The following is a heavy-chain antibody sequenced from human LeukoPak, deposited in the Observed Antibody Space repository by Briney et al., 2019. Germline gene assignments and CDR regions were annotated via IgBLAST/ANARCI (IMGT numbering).Heavy chain of an antibody. CDR2: IYYSGST. D-gene: IGHD6-13*01. Sequence: SETLSLTCTVSGGSISSYYWSWIRQPPGKGLEWIGYIYYSGSTNYNPSLKSRVTISVDTSKNQFSLELSSVTAADTAVYYCARSAYRSNFDYWGQGTLVTVSS. V-gene: IGHV4-59*01. CDR3: ARSAYRSNFDY. CDR1: GGSISSYY. J-gene: IGHJ4*02.